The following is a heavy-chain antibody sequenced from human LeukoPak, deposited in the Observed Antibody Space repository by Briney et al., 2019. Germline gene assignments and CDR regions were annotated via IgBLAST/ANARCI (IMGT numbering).Heavy chain of an antibody. CDR2: MNPKTGDT. J-gene: IGHJ5*02. CDR3: ARRYRSGSFFVWFDP. D-gene: IGHD6-19*01. Sequence: EASVKVSWKASGYTFISYDINWVRQAPGQGLEWMGWMNPKTGDTGYGQKFQGRVNMSADTSISTAYLEVSSLRSQDTAVYYCARRYRSGSFFVWFDPWGQGTQVTVSA. V-gene: IGHV1-8*01. CDR1: GYTFISYD.